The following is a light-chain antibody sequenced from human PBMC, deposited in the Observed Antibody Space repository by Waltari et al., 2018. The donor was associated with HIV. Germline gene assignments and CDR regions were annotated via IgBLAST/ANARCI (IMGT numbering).Light chain of an antibody. CDR3: QQYQNWPWT. V-gene: IGKV3-15*01. CDR1: QSISSK. CDR2: GPS. Sequence: EIVMTQSTATLSVSPGERATLSCRASQSISSKLAWYQQKPGQAPRLLIYGPSTRATGITARFSGSGSGTEFTLTISSLQSEDFAIYYCQQYQNWPWTFGQGTKVEIK. J-gene: IGKJ1*01.